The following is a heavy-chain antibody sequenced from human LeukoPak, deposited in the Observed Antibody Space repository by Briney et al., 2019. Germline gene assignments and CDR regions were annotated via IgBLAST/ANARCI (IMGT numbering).Heavy chain of an antibody. V-gene: IGHV3-48*03. Sequence: GGSLRLSCAASGFTFSGHEMNWVGQAPGKGLEWISYISILGTNIYYADSVKGRFTISRDNAKNSLYLQMNSLRAEDTAVYYCTRGGSSGYNYNAFDIWGQGTMVTVSS. CDR3: TRGGSSGYNYNAFDI. J-gene: IGHJ3*02. CDR1: GFTFSGHE. D-gene: IGHD3-22*01. CDR2: ISILGTNI.